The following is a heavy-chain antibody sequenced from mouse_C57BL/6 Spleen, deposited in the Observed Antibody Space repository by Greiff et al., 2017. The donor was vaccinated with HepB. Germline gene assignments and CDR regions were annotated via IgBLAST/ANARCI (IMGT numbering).Heavy chain of an antibody. V-gene: IGHV1-53*01. CDR2: INPSNGGT. D-gene: IGHD1-1*01. J-gene: IGHJ2*01. CDR3: AAHITTVVGDY. CDR1: GYTFTSYW. Sequence: QVQLKQPGTELVKPGASVKLSCKASGYTFTSYWMHWVKQRPGQGLEWIGNINPSNGGTSYNEKFKSKATLTVDKSSSTAYMQLSSLTSEDSAVYYCAAHITTVVGDYWGQGTTLTVSS.